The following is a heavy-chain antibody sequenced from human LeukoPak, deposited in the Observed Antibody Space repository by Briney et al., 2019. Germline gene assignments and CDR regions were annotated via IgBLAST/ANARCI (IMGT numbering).Heavy chain of an antibody. CDR1: GYNFSGHY. CDR3: ARDLDSSGYYYSGIDY. CDR2: IKPSNGDT. Sequence: ASVKVSCKASGYNFSGHYMHWVRQAPGQGLEWMGWIKPSNGDTKYAQNFQGRVTMTRDRSISTAYMELSRLRSDDPAVYYCARDLDSSGYYYSGIDYWGQGTLVTVS. V-gene: IGHV1-2*02. J-gene: IGHJ4*02. D-gene: IGHD3-22*01.